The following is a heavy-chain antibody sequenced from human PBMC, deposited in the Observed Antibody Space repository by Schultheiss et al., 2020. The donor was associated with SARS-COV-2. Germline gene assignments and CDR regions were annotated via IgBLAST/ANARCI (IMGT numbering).Heavy chain of an antibody. V-gene: IGHV4-59*06. CDR3: AKDRVERQEGRVHYYYGMDV. Sequence: SQTLSLTCTVSGGSISSYYWSWIRQPPGKGLEWIGYIYFIASTNYNPSLKSRVTISVDTSKNQFSLKLSSVTAADTAVYYCAKDRVERQEGRVHYYYGMDVWGQGTTVTVSS. J-gene: IGHJ6*02. D-gene: IGHD1-1*01. CDR1: GGSISSYY. CDR2: IYFIAST.